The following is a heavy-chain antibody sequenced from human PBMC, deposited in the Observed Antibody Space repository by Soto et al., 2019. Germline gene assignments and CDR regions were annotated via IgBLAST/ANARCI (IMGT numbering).Heavy chain of an antibody. CDR2: IYWDDDK. CDR3: AHRVLRSVFGLVTTTAIYFDF. V-gene: IGHV2-5*02. J-gene: IGHJ4*02. CDR1: GFSLTTSGVG. Sequence: QITLNESGPTVVKPTETLTLTCTFSGFSLTTSGVGVGWVRQSPGKAPEWLAFIYWDDDKRYSTSLKSRLTSTKDTTKNQVVLTMASVDPADTATYYCAHRVLRSVFGLVTTTAIYFDFWGQGTPVVVSS. D-gene: IGHD3-3*01.